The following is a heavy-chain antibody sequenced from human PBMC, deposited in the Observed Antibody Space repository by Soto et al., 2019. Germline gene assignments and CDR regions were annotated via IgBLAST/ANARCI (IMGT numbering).Heavy chain of an antibody. CDR3: ARDRAMVRGTRAFDI. V-gene: IGHV4-59*01. CDR1: GGSISSYY. Sequence: PSETLSLTXTVSGGSISSYYWSWIRQPPGKGLEWIGYIYYSGSTNYNPSLKSRVTISVDTSKNQFSLKLSSVTAADTAVYYCARDRAMVRGTRAFDIWGQGTMVTVSS. D-gene: IGHD3-10*01. CDR2: IYYSGST. J-gene: IGHJ3*02.